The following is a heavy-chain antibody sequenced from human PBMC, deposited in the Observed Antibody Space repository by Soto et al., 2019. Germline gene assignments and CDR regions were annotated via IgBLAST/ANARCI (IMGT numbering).Heavy chain of an antibody. CDR2: ISSSSSTI. CDR3: AREADILNWFDP. D-gene: IGHD3-9*01. Sequence: GGLLRLCYAACGFTFSSYSMNWVRQAPGKGLEWVSYISSSSSTIYYADSVKGRFTISRDNAKNSLYLQMNSLRAEDTAVYYCAREADILNWFDPWGQGTLVTVSS. J-gene: IGHJ5*02. CDR1: GFTFSSYS. V-gene: IGHV3-48*01.